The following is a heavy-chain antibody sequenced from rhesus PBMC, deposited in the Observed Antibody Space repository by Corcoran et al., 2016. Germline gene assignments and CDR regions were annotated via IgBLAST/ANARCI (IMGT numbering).Heavy chain of an antibody. V-gene: IGHV3-100*02. CDR3: TRGSNYVDDY. CDR1: GFTFSRYE. D-gene: IGHD4-23*01. Sequence: DVQLVESGGGLVKPGGSLRLSCVASGFTFSRYEMTWVRQAPGKGLEWVSVIRESGGTTYYADSVRGRFTISRDNAKNSLFLQMNSLRAEDTAVYYCTRGSNYVDDYWGQGVLVTVSS. J-gene: IGHJ4*01. CDR2: IRESGGTT.